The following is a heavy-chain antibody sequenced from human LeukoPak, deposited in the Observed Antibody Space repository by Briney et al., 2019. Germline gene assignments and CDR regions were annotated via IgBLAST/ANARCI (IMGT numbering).Heavy chain of an antibody. Sequence: PGGSLRLSCAASGFPFSSYAMTWVRQAPGKGLEWVSTITASGDGIDYADSVKGRFTISRDNSKNRLYLQMNSLRAEDTAVYYCAKDGYCGSSSCVYWGQGTLVTVSS. CDR3: AKDGYCGSSSCVY. CDR2: ITASGDGI. V-gene: IGHV3-23*01. CDR1: GFPFSSYA. J-gene: IGHJ4*02. D-gene: IGHD2-2*03.